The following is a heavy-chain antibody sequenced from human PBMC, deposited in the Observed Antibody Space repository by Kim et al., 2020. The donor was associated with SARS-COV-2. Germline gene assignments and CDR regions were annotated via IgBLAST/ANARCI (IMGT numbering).Heavy chain of an antibody. Sequence: SVKVSCKASGGTFSSYAISWVRQAPGQGLEWMGGIIPIFGTANYAQKFQGRVTITADESTSTAYMELSSLRSEDTAVYYCARASYGWFGGSLSYYYYGMDVWGQGTTVTVSS. CDR1: GGTFSSYA. J-gene: IGHJ6*02. V-gene: IGHV1-69*13. CDR3: ARASYGWFGGSLSYYYYGMDV. D-gene: IGHD3-10*01. CDR2: IIPIFGTA.